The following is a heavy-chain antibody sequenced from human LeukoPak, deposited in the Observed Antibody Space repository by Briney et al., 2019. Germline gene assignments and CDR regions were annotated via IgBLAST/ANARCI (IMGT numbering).Heavy chain of an antibody. CDR2: INWKGTGT. D-gene: IGHD3-3*01. V-gene: IGHV3-20*04. J-gene: IGHJ4*02. CDR1: GFTFDDHG. CDR3: ARDLKTYFDFWD. Sequence: PGGSLRLSCAAAGFTFDDHGMSWVRHAPGKGVEWVSNINWKGTGTDYAASVKGRFTISRDNAKNSLYLQMNSLRAEDTALYYCARDLKTYFDFWDWGQGTLVTVSS.